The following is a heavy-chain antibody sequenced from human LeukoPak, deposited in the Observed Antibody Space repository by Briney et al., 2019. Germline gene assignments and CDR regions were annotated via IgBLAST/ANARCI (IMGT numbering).Heavy chain of an antibody. V-gene: IGHV4-31*11. J-gene: IGHJ4*02. CDR3: ARQRSITMVRGVTNYFDY. CDR2: IYYSEST. Sequence: SETLSLTCAVYGGSFSGYYWSWIRQHPGKGLEWIGYIYYSESTYYNPSLKSRVTISVDTSKNQFSLKLSSVTAADTAVYYCARQRSITMVRGVTNYFDYWGQGTLVTVSS. D-gene: IGHD3-10*01. CDR1: GGSFSGYY.